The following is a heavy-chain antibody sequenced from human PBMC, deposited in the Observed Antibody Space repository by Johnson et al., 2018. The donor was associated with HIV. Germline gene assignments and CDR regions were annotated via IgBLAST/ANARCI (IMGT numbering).Heavy chain of an antibody. Sequence: VQLVESGGGLVQPGGSLRLSCAASGFTVSSNYMSWVRQAPGKGLEWVSVIYSGGSTYYADSVKGRSTISRDNSKNTLYLQLNSLRADATAVYYCARAYSYGAFDIWGQGTMVTVSS. CDR1: GFTVSSNY. CDR3: ARAYSYGAFDI. J-gene: IGHJ3*02. CDR2: IYSGGST. D-gene: IGHD5-18*01. V-gene: IGHV3-66*01.